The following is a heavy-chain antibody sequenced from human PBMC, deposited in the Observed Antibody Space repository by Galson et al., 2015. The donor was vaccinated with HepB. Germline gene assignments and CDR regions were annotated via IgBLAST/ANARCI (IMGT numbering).Heavy chain of an antibody. CDR1: GFTFSSYG. CDR3: ARDLGRWPTSYFDH. J-gene: IGHJ4*02. D-gene: IGHD1-14*01. CDR2: IWYDGSNK. Sequence: SLRLSCAASGFTFSSYGMHWVRQAPGKGLEWVAVIWYDGSNKYYADSVKGRFTISRDNSKNTLYLQMNSLRAEDTAVYYCARDLGRWPTSYFDHWGQGTLVTVSS. V-gene: IGHV3-33*01.